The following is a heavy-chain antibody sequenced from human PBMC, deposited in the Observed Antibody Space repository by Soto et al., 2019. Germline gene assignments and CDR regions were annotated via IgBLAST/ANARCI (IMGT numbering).Heavy chain of an antibody. CDR3: ARGHSTDCSNGVCTFFYNHEMDV. CDR1: GYSFTDYH. V-gene: IGHV1-2*04. J-gene: IGHJ6*02. D-gene: IGHD2-8*01. CDR2: INPKSGGT. Sequence: ASVKVSCKXSGYSFTDYHIHWVRQAPGQGLEWLGRINPKSGGTSTAQKLQGWVTMTRDRSISTVYMELTRLRSDDTAVYFCARGHSTDCSNGVCTFFYNHEMDVWGQGTTVTVS.